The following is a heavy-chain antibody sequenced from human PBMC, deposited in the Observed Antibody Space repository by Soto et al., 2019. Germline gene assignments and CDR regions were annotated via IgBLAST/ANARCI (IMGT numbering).Heavy chain of an antibody. D-gene: IGHD3-22*01. CDR3: ARPRYYDSSGYSRYYFDY. CDR1: GFTFSSYE. CDR2: ISSSGSTI. Sequence: EVQLVESGGGLVQPGGSLRLSCAASGFTFSSYEMNWVRQAPGKGLEWVSYISSSGSTIYYAYSVKGRFTISRDNAKNSLYLQMNSLRAEDTAVYYCARPRYYDSSGYSRYYFDYWGQGTLVTVSS. J-gene: IGHJ4*02. V-gene: IGHV3-48*03.